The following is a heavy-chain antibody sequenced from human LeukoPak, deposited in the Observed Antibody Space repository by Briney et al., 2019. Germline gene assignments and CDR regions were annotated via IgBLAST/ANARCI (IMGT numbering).Heavy chain of an antibody. CDR1: GFTFSNYA. Sequence: GGSLRLSCAASGFTFSNYAMHWVRQAPGKGLEWVAVISYDGSNKYYADSVKGRFTISRDNSKNTLYLQMNSLRAEDTAVYYCARALYDSSGYYYYYYYGMDVWGQGTTVTVSS. J-gene: IGHJ6*02. D-gene: IGHD3-22*01. CDR3: ARALYDSSGYYYYYYYGMDV. V-gene: IGHV3-30-3*01. CDR2: ISYDGSNK.